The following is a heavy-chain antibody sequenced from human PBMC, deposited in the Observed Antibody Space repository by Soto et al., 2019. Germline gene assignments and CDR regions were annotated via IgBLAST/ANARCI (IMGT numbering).Heavy chain of an antibody. D-gene: IGHD1-26*01. CDR1: GGTFNTYT. CDR3: ARIPRYSFPTSDPLDN. J-gene: IGHJ1*01. V-gene: IGHV1-69*13. CDR2: IIPIFGTT. Sequence: SVKVSCKASGGTFNTYTFSWVRQAPGQGLEWMGSIIPIFGTTHYAQSFQGRLSITADQSSTTTYMELRSLTSHDTALYYCARIPRYSFPTSDPLDNWGQGTLVTVS.